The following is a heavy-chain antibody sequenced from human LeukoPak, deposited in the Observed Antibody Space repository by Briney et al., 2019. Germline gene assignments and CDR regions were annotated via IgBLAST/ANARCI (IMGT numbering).Heavy chain of an antibody. D-gene: IGHD1-26*01. CDR3: AHSKRGGGYYINAYAV. V-gene: IGHV4-59*01. Sequence: SETLSLTCTVAGASTSGFYWSWIRQSPGKGLEWIGYSYSGGNANYNPSLKSRVTITIDTSENQFSLRLTSVTAADTAVYFCAHSKRGGGYYINAYAVWGQGALVTISS. CDR1: GASTSGFY. J-gene: IGHJ3*01. CDR2: SYSGGNA.